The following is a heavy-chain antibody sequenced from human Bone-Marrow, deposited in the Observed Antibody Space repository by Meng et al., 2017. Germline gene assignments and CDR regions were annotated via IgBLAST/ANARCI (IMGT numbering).Heavy chain of an antibody. CDR3: ARVPGYSSGWYYFDY. Sequence: GERVQSGGEGKEVETPGKVSCMASGYTFTGYYMYWVRQAPGQGLEWMGRINPNSGGKNYAQKFQGRVTMTRDTSIRTAYMELSRLRSDDTAVYYCARVPGYSSGWYYFDYWGQGTLVTVSS. J-gene: IGHJ4*02. CDR1: GYTFTGYY. D-gene: IGHD6-19*01. V-gene: IGHV1-2*06. CDR2: INPNSGGK.